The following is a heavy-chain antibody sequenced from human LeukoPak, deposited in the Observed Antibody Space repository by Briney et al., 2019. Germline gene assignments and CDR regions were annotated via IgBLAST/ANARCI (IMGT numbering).Heavy chain of an antibody. CDR2: MNPNSGNT. Sequence: ASVKVSCKASGYTFTSYDINWVRQATGQGLEWMGWMNPNSGNTGYAQKFQGRVTMTRNTSISTAYMELSSLRSEGTAVYYCARTRCSSTSCYRWFDPWGQGTLVTVSS. CDR1: GYTFTSYD. J-gene: IGHJ5*02. CDR3: ARTRCSSTSCYRWFDP. D-gene: IGHD2-2*02. V-gene: IGHV1-8*01.